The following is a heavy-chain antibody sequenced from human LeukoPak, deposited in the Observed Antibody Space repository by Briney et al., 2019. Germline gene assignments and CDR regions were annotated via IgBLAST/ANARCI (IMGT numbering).Heavy chain of an antibody. V-gene: IGHV1-18*01. Sequence: GASVKVSCKASGYTFTSYGISWVRQAPGQGLEWMGWISAYNGNTNYAQKLQGRVTMTTDTSTSTAYMELRSLRSDDTAVYYCARGLSMVRGVIFYYGMDVWGQGTTVTVSS. CDR3: ARGLSMVRGVIFYYGMDV. J-gene: IGHJ6*02. CDR1: GYTFTSYG. CDR2: ISAYNGNT. D-gene: IGHD3-10*01.